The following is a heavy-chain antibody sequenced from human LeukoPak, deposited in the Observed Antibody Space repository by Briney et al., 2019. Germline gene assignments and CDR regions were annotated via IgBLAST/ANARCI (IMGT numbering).Heavy chain of an antibody. CDR1: GFTFSSYG. D-gene: IGHD3-10*01. Sequence: GGSLRLSCAASGFTFSSYGMSWVRQAPGKGLEWVSAISGSGGSTYYADSVKGRFTISRDNSKNTLYLQMNSLRAEDTAVYYCAKDSKYYYGPYATWGQGTLVTVSS. V-gene: IGHV3-23*01. CDR2: ISGSGGST. J-gene: IGHJ5*02. CDR3: AKDSKYYYGPYAT.